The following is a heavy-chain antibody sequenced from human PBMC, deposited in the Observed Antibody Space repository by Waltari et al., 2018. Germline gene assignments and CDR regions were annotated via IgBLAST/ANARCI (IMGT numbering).Heavy chain of an antibody. Sequence: QVQLQEWGAGLLKPSETLSLTCAVYGGSFSDYYWTWIRQPPGEGLEGIGEINHSGSTKYNPSRKSRVTMSVDTSKSQFALKLTSVTAADTAMYYCARTTFYFDSDGSYYVYSSDYWGQGALVTVSS. CDR2: INHSGST. CDR3: ARTTFYFDSDGSYYVYSSDY. D-gene: IGHD3-22*01. V-gene: IGHV4-34*02. J-gene: IGHJ4*02. CDR1: GGSFSDYY.